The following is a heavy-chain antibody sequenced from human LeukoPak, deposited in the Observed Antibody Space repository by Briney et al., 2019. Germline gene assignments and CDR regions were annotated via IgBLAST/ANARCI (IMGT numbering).Heavy chain of an antibody. CDR1: GYTFTSYD. CDR3: ARGLGYCSSTSCRKPFDY. CDR2: MNPNSGNT. V-gene: IGHV1-8*01. D-gene: IGHD2-2*01. Sequence: GASVKVSCKASGYTFTSYDINWVRQATGQGLEWMGWMNPNSGNTGYAQKFQGRVTMTRNTSISTAYMELSSLRSEDTAAYYCARGLGYCSSTSCRKPFDYWGQGTLVTVSS. J-gene: IGHJ4*02.